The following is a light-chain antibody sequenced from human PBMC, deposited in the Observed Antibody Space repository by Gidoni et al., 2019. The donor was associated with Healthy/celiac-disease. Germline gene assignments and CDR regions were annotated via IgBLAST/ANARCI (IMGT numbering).Light chain of an antibody. Sequence: DIQMTQSPSSLSASVGDRVTITCQASQDISNYLNWYQQKPGKAPKLLIYDASNLETGVPSRFSGSGSGTDVTFTISSLQPEDIATYYCQQYDNLPVTFGPGTKVDIK. V-gene: IGKV1-33*01. CDR3: QQYDNLPVT. CDR2: DAS. CDR1: QDISNY. J-gene: IGKJ3*01.